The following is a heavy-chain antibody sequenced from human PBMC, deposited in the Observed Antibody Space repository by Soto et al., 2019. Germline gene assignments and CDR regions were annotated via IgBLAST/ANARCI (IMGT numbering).Heavy chain of an antibody. CDR2: IIPIFGTA. Sequence: SVKVSCKASGYTFTSYGISWVRQAPGQGLEWMGGIIPIFGTANYAQKFQGRVTITADESTSTAYMELSSLRSEDTAVYYCAENDYSNYLMGPWGQGTLVTVSS. CDR3: AENDYSNYLMGP. D-gene: IGHD4-4*01. CDR1: GYTFTSYG. J-gene: IGHJ5*02. V-gene: IGHV1-69*13.